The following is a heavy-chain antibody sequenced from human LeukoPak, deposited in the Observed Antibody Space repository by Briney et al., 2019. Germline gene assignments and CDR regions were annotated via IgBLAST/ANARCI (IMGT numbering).Heavy chain of an antibody. CDR3: ARDAMYYYGSRTYFFFEY. Sequence: SETLSLTCTVSGGSFTTYYWSWIRQPAGKGLEWIGHIYTSGTTNYNPSLKSRVTMSIDTSKNLFSLKLSSITAADTAVYYCARDAMYYYGSRTYFFFEYWGQGTLVTVSS. CDR1: GGSFTTYY. CDR2: IYTSGTT. V-gene: IGHV4-4*07. D-gene: IGHD3-10*01. J-gene: IGHJ4*02.